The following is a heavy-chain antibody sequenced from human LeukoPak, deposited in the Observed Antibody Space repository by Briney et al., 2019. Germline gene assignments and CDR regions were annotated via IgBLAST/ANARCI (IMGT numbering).Heavy chain of an antibody. J-gene: IGHJ4*02. CDR2: IYYSGST. CDR3: ARHNPSLKY. Sequence: SETLSLTCTVSGGSISSTSYYWGWIRQPPGKGLEWIGSIYYSGSTYYNPSLKSRVTISVDTSKNQFSLKLSSVTAADTAVYYCARHNPSLKYWGQGTLVTVSS. CDR1: GGSISSTSYY. V-gene: IGHV4-39*01. D-gene: IGHD1-14*01.